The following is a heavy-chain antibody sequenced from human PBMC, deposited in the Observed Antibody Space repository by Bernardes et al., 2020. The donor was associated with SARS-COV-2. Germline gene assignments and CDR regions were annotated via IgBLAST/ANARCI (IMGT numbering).Heavy chain of an antibody. CDR3: ATPYYGSGTGPPRYDYHGMDV. CDR1: GFIFSTYD. Sequence: GGSLRLSCEASGFIFSTYDMYWVRQAPGKGLEWLSYISTTGTTIYYADSVKGRFTISRDNAKNSLYLQLNSLRADDTAVYYCATPYYGSGTGPPRYDYHGMDVWGQGTTVTVSS. V-gene: IGHV3-48*03. D-gene: IGHD3-10*01. CDR2: ISTTGTTI. J-gene: IGHJ6*02.